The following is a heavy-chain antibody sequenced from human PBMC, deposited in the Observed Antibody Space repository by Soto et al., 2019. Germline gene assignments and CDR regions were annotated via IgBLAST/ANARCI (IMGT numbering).Heavy chain of an antibody. V-gene: IGHV3-11*01. D-gene: IGHD6-25*01. CDR3: ARDSGSLVVNYYYYGMDV. Sequence: QVQLVESGGGLVKPGGSLRLSCAASGFTFSDYYMSWIRHARGKGLVWVSYVSSSGSTVYYAVSVKGRFSISRDNAKNSLYLQMNSLRAEDTAVYYCARDSGSLVVNYYYYGMDVWGQGTTVTVSS. J-gene: IGHJ6*02. CDR2: VSSSGSTV. CDR1: GFTFSDYY.